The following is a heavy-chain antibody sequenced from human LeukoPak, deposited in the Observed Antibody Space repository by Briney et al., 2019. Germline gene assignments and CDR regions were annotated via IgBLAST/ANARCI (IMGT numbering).Heavy chain of an antibody. CDR3: ARDVRVVVAAIHWFDP. V-gene: IGHV1-2*02. Sequence: ASVKVSCKASGYTFTGYDMHWVRQAPGQGLEWMGWINPNSGGTNYAQKPQGRVTMTRDTSISTAYMELSRLRSDDTAVYYCARDVRVVVAAIHWFDPWGQGTLVTVSS. CDR2: INPNSGGT. CDR1: GYTFTGYD. D-gene: IGHD2-15*01. J-gene: IGHJ5*02.